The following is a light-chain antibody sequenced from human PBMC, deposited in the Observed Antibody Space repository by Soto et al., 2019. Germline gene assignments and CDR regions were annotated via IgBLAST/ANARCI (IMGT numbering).Light chain of an antibody. Sequence: DIQLTQSPSFLSASVGDRVTITCRASQGISSYLAWYQQKPGKAPKLLIYAASTLQSGVPSRFSGSGSGTEFPLTISSLQPEDFATYYCQQLNSDPPITFGGGTKVEIK. CDR2: AAS. CDR3: QQLNSDPPIT. V-gene: IGKV1-9*01. CDR1: QGISSY. J-gene: IGKJ4*01.